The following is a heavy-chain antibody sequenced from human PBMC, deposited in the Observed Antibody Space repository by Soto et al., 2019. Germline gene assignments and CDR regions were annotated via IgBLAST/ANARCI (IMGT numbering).Heavy chain of an antibody. J-gene: IGHJ6*02. CDR1: GGSISSSSYY. CDR2: IYYSGST. Sequence: PSETLALTCTVSGGSISSSSYYWGWIRQPPGKGLEWIGSIYYSGSTYYNPSLKSRVTISVDTSKNQFSLKLSSVTAADTAVYYCASQRGAAAGELYYYYGMDVWGQGTTVTVSS. D-gene: IGHD6-13*01. V-gene: IGHV4-39*01. CDR3: ASQRGAAAGELYYYYGMDV.